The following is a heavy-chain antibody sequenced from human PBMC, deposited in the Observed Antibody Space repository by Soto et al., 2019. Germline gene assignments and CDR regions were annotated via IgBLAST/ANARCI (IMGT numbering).Heavy chain of an antibody. D-gene: IGHD3-3*01. J-gene: IGHJ3*01. CDR1: GGSVSSKHW. Sequence: SETLSLTCALSGGSVSSKHWWTWVRQTPGKGLEWIGDIFYRGDTNYNASLKSRVIISIDKSRNQFSLTLSSVTAADTAVYYCARRKRRITIFGVVRTRPYDAFDLWGQGTMVTVSS. CDR3: ARRKRRITIFGVVRTRPYDAFDL. CDR2: IFYRGDT. V-gene: IGHV4-4*02.